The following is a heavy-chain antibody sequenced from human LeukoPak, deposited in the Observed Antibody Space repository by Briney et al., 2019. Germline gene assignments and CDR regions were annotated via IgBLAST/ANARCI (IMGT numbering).Heavy chain of an antibody. V-gene: IGHV1-2*02. J-gene: IGHJ6*02. Sequence: ASVKVSCKASGYTFTGYYMHWVRQAPGQGLEWMGWINPNSGGTNYAQKFLGRVTMTRDTSTSTAYMELSRLRSDDTAVYYCARRGHCSSTSCLEWIYYYGMDAWGQRTTVTVS. D-gene: IGHD2-2*01. CDR3: ARRGHCSSTSCLEWIYYYGMDA. CDR1: GYTFTGYY. CDR2: INPNSGGT.